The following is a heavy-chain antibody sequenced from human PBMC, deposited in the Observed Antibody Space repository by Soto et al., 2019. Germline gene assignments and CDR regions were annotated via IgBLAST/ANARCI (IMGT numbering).Heavy chain of an antibody. Sequence: GGSLRLSCEAFGFTVSTNYMSWVRQTPGKGLEWVSVFYSGGSTFYADSVKGRFTISRDNSRNTLYLQMRSLRAEDTAVYYCARGFPSMTYYGEYYFDYWGQGTLVTVSS. CDR1: GFTVSTNY. CDR2: FYSGGST. CDR3: ARGFPSMTYYGEYYFDY. V-gene: IGHV3-53*01. D-gene: IGHD3-10*01. J-gene: IGHJ4*02.